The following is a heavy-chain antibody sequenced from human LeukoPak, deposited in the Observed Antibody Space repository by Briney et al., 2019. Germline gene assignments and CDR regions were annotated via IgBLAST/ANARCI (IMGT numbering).Heavy chain of an antibody. J-gene: IGHJ4*02. CDR2: MNPNSGNT. CDR1: GYTFTSYD. CDR3: ARLPSINWNIDY. Sequence: ASVKVSCKAPGYTFTSYDINWVRQATGQGLEWMGWMNPNSGNTGYAQKFQGRVTMTRDTSTSTVYMELSSLRSEDTAVYYCARLPSINWNIDYWGQGTLVTVSS. V-gene: IGHV1-8*01. D-gene: IGHD1-1*01.